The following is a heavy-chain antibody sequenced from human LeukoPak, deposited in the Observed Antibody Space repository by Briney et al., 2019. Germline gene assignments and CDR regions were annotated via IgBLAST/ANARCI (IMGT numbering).Heavy chain of an antibody. Sequence: ASVTVSCKASGGTFSSYAISWVRQAPGQGLEWMGRIIPILGIANYAQKFQGRVTITADKSTSTAYMELSSLRSEDTAVYYCARDRSGSYSGYYYYYGMDVWGQGTTVTVSS. CDR3: ARDRSGSYSGYYYYYGMDV. CDR1: GGTFSSYA. D-gene: IGHD1-26*01. J-gene: IGHJ6*02. CDR2: IIPILGIA. V-gene: IGHV1-69*04.